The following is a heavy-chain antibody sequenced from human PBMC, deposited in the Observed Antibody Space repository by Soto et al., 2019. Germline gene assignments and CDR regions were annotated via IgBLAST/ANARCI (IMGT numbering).Heavy chain of an antibody. Sequence: ESGGVVVQPGGSLRLSCAASGLTFDDYTMHWVRQAPGKGLEWVSLISWDGGSTYYADSVKGRFTISRDNSKKSLYLQMNSLRTEDTAVYYCAKDLWPDMVRGATLYYYYYGMDAWGQGTTVTVSS. D-gene: IGHD3-10*01. CDR3: AKDLWPDMVRGATLYYYYYGMDA. CDR2: ISWDGGST. CDR1: GLTFDDYT. J-gene: IGHJ6*02. V-gene: IGHV3-43*01.